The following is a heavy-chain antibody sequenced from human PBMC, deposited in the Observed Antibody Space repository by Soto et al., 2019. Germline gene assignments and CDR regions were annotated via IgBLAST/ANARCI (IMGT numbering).Heavy chain of an antibody. D-gene: IGHD3-10*01. CDR3: ARGLRFWGPNCLDP. CDR1: GGSFSGYY. CDR2: INHSGST. V-gene: IGHV4-34*01. Sequence: SETLSLTCAVYGGSFSGYYWSWIRQPPGKGLEWIGEINHSGSTNYNPSLKSRVTISVDTSKNQFSLKLSSVTAADTAVYYCARGLRFWGPNCLDPWGQGTLVTVYS. J-gene: IGHJ5*02.